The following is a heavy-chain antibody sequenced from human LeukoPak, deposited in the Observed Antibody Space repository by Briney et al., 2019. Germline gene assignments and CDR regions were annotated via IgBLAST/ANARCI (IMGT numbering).Heavy chain of an antibody. Sequence: TGASVKVSCKASGYTFTYRYLHWVRQAPGQALEWMGWITPFNGNTNYAQKFQDRVTITRDRPMSTAYMELSSLRSEDTAMYYCASISSRIAAAGQGAFDIWGQGTMVTVSS. V-gene: IGHV1-45*02. CDR1: GYTFTYRY. CDR3: ASISSRIAAAGQGAFDI. D-gene: IGHD6-13*01. CDR2: ITPFNGNT. J-gene: IGHJ3*02.